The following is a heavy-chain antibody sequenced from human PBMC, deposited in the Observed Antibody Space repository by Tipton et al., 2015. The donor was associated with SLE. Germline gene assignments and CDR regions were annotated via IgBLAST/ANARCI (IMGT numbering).Heavy chain of an antibody. J-gene: IGHJ4*02. Sequence: QLVQSGGGLTQPGGSLRLSCAASGFSVSSNYMSWVRQAPGKGLEWVSVIYSAGDTYYADSVKGRFTISRDNSKNTLYLQMNSLRAEDTAVHYCARTLTMGTRIDNWGQGTLVTVSS. V-gene: IGHV3-53*01. D-gene: IGHD7-27*01. CDR1: GFSVSSNY. CDR2: IYSAGDT. CDR3: ARTLTMGTRIDN.